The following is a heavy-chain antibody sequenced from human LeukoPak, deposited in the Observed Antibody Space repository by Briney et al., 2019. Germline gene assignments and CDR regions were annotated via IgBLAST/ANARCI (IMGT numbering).Heavy chain of an antibody. J-gene: IGHJ4*02. Sequence: GASVKVSCKASGYTFTGYYMHWVRQATGQGLEWMGWINPNSGGTNYAQKFQGRVTMTRDTSISTAYMELSRLRSDDTAVYYCAREGTAVGAVDYWRQGTLVTVSS. D-gene: IGHD1-26*01. V-gene: IGHV1-2*02. CDR3: AREGTAVGAVDY. CDR2: INPNSGGT. CDR1: GYTFTGYY.